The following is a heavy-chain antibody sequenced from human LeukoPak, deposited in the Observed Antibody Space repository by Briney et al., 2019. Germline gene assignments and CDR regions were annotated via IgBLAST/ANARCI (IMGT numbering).Heavy chain of an antibody. V-gene: IGHV3-48*04. CDR3: ARDANYPP. CDR2: ISSSSSTI. D-gene: IGHD2-8*01. Sequence: GGSLRLSCAASGFTFSSYSMNWVRQAPGKGLEWVSYISSSSSTIYYADSVKGRFTISRDNAKNSLYLQMNSLRAEDTAVYYCARDANYPPWGQGTLVTVSS. CDR1: GFTFSSYS. J-gene: IGHJ5*02.